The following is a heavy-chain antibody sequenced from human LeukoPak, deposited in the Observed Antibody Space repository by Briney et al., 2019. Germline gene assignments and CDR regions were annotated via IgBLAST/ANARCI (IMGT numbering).Heavy chain of an antibody. CDR3: APEGGYSYDY. D-gene: IGHD5-18*01. CDR2: INSDGTTT. V-gene: IGHV3-74*01. J-gene: IGHJ4*02. CDR1: GFTLRIHL. Sequence: GSLRPPCAGPGFTLRIHLMPLVRQVPGKGPVWVSRINSDGTTTDYADAVKGRFTISRDNAKNTLYLEMNSLRAEDTAVYYCAPEGGYSYDYWGQGTLVTVSS.